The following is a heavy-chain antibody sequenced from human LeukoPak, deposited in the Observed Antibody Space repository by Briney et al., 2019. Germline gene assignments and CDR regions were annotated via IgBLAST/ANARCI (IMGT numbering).Heavy chain of an antibody. CDR1: GGSFSGYY. V-gene: IGHV4-59*08. Sequence: PSETLSLTCAVYGGSFSGYYWSWIRQPPGKGMEWVGYVYYSGSTNYNPSLKSRVTISVDTSKNQFSLKLSSVTAADTAVYYCARYDSSGSLAFDIWGQGTMVTVSS. D-gene: IGHD3-22*01. CDR2: VYYSGST. J-gene: IGHJ3*02. CDR3: ARYDSSGSLAFDI.